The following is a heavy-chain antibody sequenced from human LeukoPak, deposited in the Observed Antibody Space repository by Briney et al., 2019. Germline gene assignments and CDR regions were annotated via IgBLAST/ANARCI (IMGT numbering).Heavy chain of an antibody. CDR3: AKRGVVVRVILVGFHKEANYFDS. D-gene: IGHD3-10*01. J-gene: IGHJ4*02. CDR1: GITLSNYG. Sequence: GGSLRLSCAVSGITLSNYGMSWVRQAPGKGLEWVAGISGGGGGTNYADSVKGRFTVSRDNPKNTLYLQMHSLRAEDTPVYFCAKRGVVVRVILVGFHKEANYFDSWGQGALVTVSS. V-gene: IGHV3-23*01. CDR2: ISGGGGGT.